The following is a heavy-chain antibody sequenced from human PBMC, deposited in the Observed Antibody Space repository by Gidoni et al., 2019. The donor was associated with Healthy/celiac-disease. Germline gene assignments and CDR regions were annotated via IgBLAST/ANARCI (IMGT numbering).Heavy chain of an antibody. J-gene: IGHJ4*02. Sequence: EVQLLASGGGLVQPGGSLRLSCAASGFTFSSYAMSWVRQAPGKGLEGVSASSGSGGSTYYADSVKGRFTISRDNSKNTLYLQMNSLRAEDTAVYYCAKGVSGSYPTPSVDYWGQGTLVTVSS. CDR1: GFTFSSYA. CDR2: SSGSGGST. D-gene: IGHD1-26*01. V-gene: IGHV3-23*01. CDR3: AKGVSGSYPTPSVDY.